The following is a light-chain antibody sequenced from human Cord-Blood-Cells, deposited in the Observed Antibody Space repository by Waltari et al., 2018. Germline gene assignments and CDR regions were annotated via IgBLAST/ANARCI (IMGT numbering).Light chain of an antibody. CDR3: CSYEGSYV. V-gene: IGLV2-11*01. Sequence: QSALTQPRSVSGSPGQSVTISCTGTSSDVGGYNYVSWYQQHPGKAPKLMIYDVSKRPSGVPGRFSGSKSGNTASLTISGLQAEDEADYYCCSYEGSYVFGTGTKVTVL. CDR2: DVS. CDR1: SSDVGGYNY. J-gene: IGLJ1*01.